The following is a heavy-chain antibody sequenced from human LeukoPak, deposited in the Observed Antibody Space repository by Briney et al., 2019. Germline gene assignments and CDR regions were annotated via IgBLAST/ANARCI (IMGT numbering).Heavy chain of an antibody. V-gene: IGHV4-59*01. CDR1: GGSISSYY. CDR3: ARDGDSSFDY. J-gene: IGHJ4*02. Sequence: SETLSLTCTVSGGSISSYYWSWIRQPPGKGLEWIGYIYYSGSTNYNPSLKSRVPISVDTSKNQFSLKLSSVTAADTAVYYCARDGDSSFDYWGQGTLVTVSS. CDR2: IYYSGST. D-gene: IGHD7-27*01.